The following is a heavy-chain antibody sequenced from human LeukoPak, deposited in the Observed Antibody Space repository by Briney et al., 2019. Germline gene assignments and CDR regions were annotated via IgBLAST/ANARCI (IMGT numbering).Heavy chain of an antibody. Sequence: GGSLRLSCAASGFTFSSYAMSWVRQAPGKGLEWVSAISGSGDSTYYADSVKGRFTVSRDNFKNKLYLQMNSLRAEDTAVYYCAKDSFTIFGVVNYFDYWGQGTLVTVSS. J-gene: IGHJ4*02. V-gene: IGHV3-23*01. CDR2: ISGSGDST. CDR1: GFTFSSYA. CDR3: AKDSFTIFGVVNYFDY. D-gene: IGHD3-3*01.